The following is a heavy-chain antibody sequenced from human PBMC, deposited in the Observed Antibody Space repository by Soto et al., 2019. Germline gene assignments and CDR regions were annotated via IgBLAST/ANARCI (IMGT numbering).Heavy chain of an antibody. CDR3: ARRAFGDLSYFDS. Sequence: QVQLQASGPGLVKPSETLSLTCNVSGGSINGYYWNWIRQSPGKGLEWIGFIYYSGNTNYNPSLRSRVTMSVDTSKNQFSLQLNSVTPADSAVYFCARRAFGDLSYFDSWGQGSLVTVSS. V-gene: IGHV4-59*01. CDR1: GGSINGYY. CDR2: IYYSGNT. J-gene: IGHJ4*02. D-gene: IGHD3-10*01.